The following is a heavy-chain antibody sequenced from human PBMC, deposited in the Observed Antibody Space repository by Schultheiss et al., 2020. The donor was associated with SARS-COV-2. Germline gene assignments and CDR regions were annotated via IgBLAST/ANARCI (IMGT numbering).Heavy chain of an antibody. D-gene: IGHD3-3*01. CDR3: ARGGLTHSDVWSAYIPDYALDV. Sequence: ASVKVSCKASGYTFTGYYMHWVRQAPGQGLEWMGRINPNSGGTNYAQKFQGRVTMTRDTSISTAYMELSRLRSDDTAVYYCARGGLTHSDVWSAYIPDYALDVWGQGTTVTVSS. V-gene: IGHV1-2*06. CDR2: INPNSGGT. CDR1: GYTFTGYY. J-gene: IGHJ6*02.